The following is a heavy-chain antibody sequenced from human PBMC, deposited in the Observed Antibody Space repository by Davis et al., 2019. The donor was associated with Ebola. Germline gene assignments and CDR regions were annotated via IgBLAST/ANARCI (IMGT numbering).Heavy chain of an antibody. CDR2: IYHSGST. J-gene: IGHJ4*02. Sequence: GSLRLSCAASGFTFSSYWMSWVRQAPGQGLEWIGEIYHSGSTNYNPSLKSRVTISVDKSKNQFSLKLSSVTAADTAVYYCARANYYGSGTNYFDYWGQGTLVTVSS. V-gene: IGHV4-4*02. D-gene: IGHD3-10*01. CDR3: ARANYYGSGTNYFDY. CDR1: GFTFSSYW.